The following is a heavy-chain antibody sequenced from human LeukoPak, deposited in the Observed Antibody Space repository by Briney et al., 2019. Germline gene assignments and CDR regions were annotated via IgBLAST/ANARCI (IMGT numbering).Heavy chain of an antibody. J-gene: IGHJ4*02. CDR1: GGTFSSYA. V-gene: IGHV1-69*04. CDR2: IIPILGIA. D-gene: IGHD4-17*01. CDR3: ARVNRWDYGDYVDY. Sequence: SVKVSCKASGGTFSSYAISWVRQAPGQGLEWMGRIIPILGIANYAQKFQGRVTITADKSTSTAYMELSSLRSEDTAAYYCARVNRWDYGDYVDYWGQGTLVTVSS.